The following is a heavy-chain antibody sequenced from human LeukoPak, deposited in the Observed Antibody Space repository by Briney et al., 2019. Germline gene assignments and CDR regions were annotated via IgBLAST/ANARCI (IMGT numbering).Heavy chain of an antibody. CDR3: ARDPQRGRYSGYYYGMDV. V-gene: IGHV3-30-3*01. D-gene: IGHD6-19*01. J-gene: IGHJ6*02. CDR2: ISYDGSNK. Sequence: GGSLRLSCAASGFTFSSYAMHWVRQAPGKGLEWVAVISYDGSNKYYADSVKGRFTISRDNSKNTLYLQMNSLRAEDTAVYYCARDPQRGRYSGYYYGMDVWGQGTTVTVSS. CDR1: GFTFSSYA.